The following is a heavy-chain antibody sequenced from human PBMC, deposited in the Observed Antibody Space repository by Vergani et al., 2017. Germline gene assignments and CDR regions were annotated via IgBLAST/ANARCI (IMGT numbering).Heavy chain of an antibody. CDR2: IRSKANSYAT. CDR1: GFTFSGSA. V-gene: IGHV3-73*02. Sequence: EVQLVESGGGLVQPGGSLKLSCAASGFTFSGSAMHWVRRASGKGLEWVGRIRSKANSYATAYAASVKGRFTISRDDSKNTAYLQMNSLKTEDTAVYYCTRRDWFDPWGQGTLVTVSS. CDR3: TRRDWFDP. J-gene: IGHJ5*02.